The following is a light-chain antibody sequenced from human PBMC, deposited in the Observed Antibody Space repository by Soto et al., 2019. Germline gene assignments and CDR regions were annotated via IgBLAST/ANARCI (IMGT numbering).Light chain of an antibody. CDR2: GAS. V-gene: IGKV3-20*01. J-gene: IGKJ5*01. Sequence: EIVLPQSPATLSLSPGARATLSCRASQSVSSYLAWYQQKPGQAPRLLIYGASSRATGIPDRFSGSGSGTDFTLTISRLEPEDFAVYFCQQYGGSPITFGQGTRLEIK. CDR1: QSVSSY. CDR3: QQYGGSPIT.